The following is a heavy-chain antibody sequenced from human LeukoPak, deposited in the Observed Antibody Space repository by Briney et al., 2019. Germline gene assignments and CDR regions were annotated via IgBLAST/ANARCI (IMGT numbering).Heavy chain of an antibody. D-gene: IGHD5-24*01. J-gene: IGHJ4*02. CDR2: ISDSGDST. V-gene: IGHV3-23*01. CDR1: GFTFYNYA. Sequence: PGGSLRLSCAASGFTFYNYAMSWVRQAPGRGLEWVSAISDSGDSTYYADSVKGRFTVSRDNSKNTLYLQMNSLRAEDTAVYYCAKKMTITGWLYYFDYWGQGTLVTVSS. CDR3: AKKMTITGWLYYFDY.